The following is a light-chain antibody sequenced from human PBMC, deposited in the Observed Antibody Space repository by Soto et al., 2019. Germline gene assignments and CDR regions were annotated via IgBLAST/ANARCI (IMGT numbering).Light chain of an antibody. Sequence: DIQMTQSPSSVSASVGDRVTITCRASQAISTNLAWYQQKPGKAPKLLIYAASSLQSGVPSRFSGSGSGTEFTLTISGLLPEDFAAYHCQQLYTLPFTFGQGTRLENK. CDR2: AAS. V-gene: IGKV1-12*01. J-gene: IGKJ5*01. CDR3: QQLYTLPFT. CDR1: QAISTN.